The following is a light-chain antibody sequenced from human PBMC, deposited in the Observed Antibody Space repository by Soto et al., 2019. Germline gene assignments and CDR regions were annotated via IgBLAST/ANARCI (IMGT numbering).Light chain of an antibody. CDR2: DNN. Sequence: QSVLTQPPSVSGAPGQKFTISCSRSSSNIGNNYVSWYQQLPGTAPKLLIYDNNKRPSGIPDRFSGSKSGTSATLGITGLQTGDEADYYCGTWDSSLSAGVFGGGTKLTVL. J-gene: IGLJ2*01. CDR3: GTWDSSLSAGV. V-gene: IGLV1-51*01. CDR1: SSNIGNNY.